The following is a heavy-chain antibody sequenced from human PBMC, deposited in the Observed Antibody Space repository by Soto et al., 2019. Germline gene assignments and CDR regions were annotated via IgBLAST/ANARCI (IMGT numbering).Heavy chain of an antibody. Sequence: SEALSVTCTVSGASISRSYWSWIRQPPGKGLDWIAYMYYSGTTNYNPSLKSRVTISIDTSKNQLSLKLSSVTAADTAIYYCARRRCTGGTCYFDYWGQGTLVTVSS. J-gene: IGHJ4*02. CDR3: ARRRCTGGTCYFDY. CDR1: GASISRSY. V-gene: IGHV4-59*12. CDR2: MYYSGTT. D-gene: IGHD2-8*02.